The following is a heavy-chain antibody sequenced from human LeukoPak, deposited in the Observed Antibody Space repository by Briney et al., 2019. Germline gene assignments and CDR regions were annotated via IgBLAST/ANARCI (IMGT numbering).Heavy chain of an antibody. V-gene: IGHV4-61*08. CDR2: IYYSGST. J-gene: IGHJ4*02. D-gene: IGHD6-19*01. Sequence: SQTLSLTCTVSGGSISSGDYYWSWIRQPPGKGLEWIGYIYYSGSTNYNPSLKSRVTISVDTSKNQFSLKLSSVTAADTAVYYCARARNSGWYSAWDYWGQGTLVTVSS. CDR3: ARARNSGWYSAWDY. CDR1: GGSISSGDYY.